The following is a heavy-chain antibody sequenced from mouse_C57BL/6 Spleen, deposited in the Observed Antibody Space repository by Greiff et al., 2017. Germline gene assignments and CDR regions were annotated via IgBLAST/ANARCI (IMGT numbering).Heavy chain of an antibody. Sequence: QVQLQQPGAELVKPGASVKLSCKASGYTFTSYWMNWVKQRPGQGLEWIGMIHPNSGSTNYNEKFKSKATLTVDKSSSPAYMQLSSLTSEDSAVYYCARRGYSNLYFDYWGQGTTLTVSS. CDR1: GYTFTSYW. J-gene: IGHJ2*01. V-gene: IGHV1-64*01. CDR2: IHPNSGST. D-gene: IGHD2-5*01. CDR3: ARRGYSNLYFDY.